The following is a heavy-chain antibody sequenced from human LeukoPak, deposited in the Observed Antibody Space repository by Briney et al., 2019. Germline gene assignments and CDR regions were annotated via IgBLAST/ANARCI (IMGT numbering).Heavy chain of an antibody. Sequence: SETLSLTCAVSGGSINNYYWSWIRQPAGKGLEWIGRIYISESTNYNPSLKSRVTMSVDTSKNQFSLKLRSVTAADTAVYYCAREGLSIVGVPAAMYAFDIWGQGTMVTVSS. CDR2: IYISEST. V-gene: IGHV4-4*07. D-gene: IGHD2-2*01. CDR1: GGSINNYY. CDR3: AREGLSIVGVPAAMYAFDI. J-gene: IGHJ3*02.